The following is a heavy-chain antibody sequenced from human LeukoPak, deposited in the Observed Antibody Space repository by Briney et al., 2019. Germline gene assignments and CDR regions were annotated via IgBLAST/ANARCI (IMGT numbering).Heavy chain of an antibody. Sequence: PGGSLRLSCAASGFSFNNAWMSWVRQAPGKGLEWVGRIKSKTHGGTTDCAAPVKGRFIISRDDSKNTLYLQMNSLKTEDTAVYYCTTGAIDWGQGTLVTVSS. CDR1: GFSFNNAW. V-gene: IGHV3-15*01. CDR3: TTGAID. D-gene: IGHD2-21*01. J-gene: IGHJ4*02. CDR2: IKSKTHGGTT.